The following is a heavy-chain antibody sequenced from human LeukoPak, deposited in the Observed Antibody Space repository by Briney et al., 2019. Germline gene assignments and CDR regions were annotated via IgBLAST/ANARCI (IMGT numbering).Heavy chain of an antibody. CDR2: INHSGSN. J-gene: IGHJ6*02. Sequence: PSETLSLTCAVYGGSFSGYYWSWIRQPPGKGLEWIGEINHSGSNNYNPSIKSRVTISVDTSKNQFSLKLSSVTAADTAVYYCARGRRSGSYYFYYYGMDVWGQGTTVTVSS. CDR3: ARGRRSGSYYFYYYGMDV. CDR1: GGSFSGYY. V-gene: IGHV4-34*01. D-gene: IGHD1-26*01.